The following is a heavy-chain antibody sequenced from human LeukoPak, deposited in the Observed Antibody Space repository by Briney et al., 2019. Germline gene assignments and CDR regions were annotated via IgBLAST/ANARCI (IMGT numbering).Heavy chain of an antibody. D-gene: IGHD5-18*01. V-gene: IGHV3-7*01. Sequence: PGGSLRLSCAASGFTFSSYWMSWVRQAPGKGLEWVANIKQDGSEKYYVDSVKGRFTISRDNAKNSLYLQMNSLRAEDTAVYYCAKDFYRVRGYSDAFDIWGQGTMVTVSS. CDR1: GFTFSSYW. CDR2: IKQDGSEK. J-gene: IGHJ3*02. CDR3: AKDFYRVRGYSDAFDI.